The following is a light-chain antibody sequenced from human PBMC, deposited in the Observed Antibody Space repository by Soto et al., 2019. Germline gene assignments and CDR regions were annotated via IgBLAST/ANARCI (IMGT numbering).Light chain of an antibody. V-gene: IGKV3-20*01. CDR2: GAS. CDR1: QSVRSSY. CDR3: LQYGTFPRT. Sequence: EIVLTQSPGTLSLSPGERATLSCRASQSVRSSYLAWYQQNAGQAPRLLIYGASSRATGIPDGYSGSGSGTDFTLTISRLEPEDFAVYYCLQYGTFPRTFGQGTKVEIK. J-gene: IGKJ1*01.